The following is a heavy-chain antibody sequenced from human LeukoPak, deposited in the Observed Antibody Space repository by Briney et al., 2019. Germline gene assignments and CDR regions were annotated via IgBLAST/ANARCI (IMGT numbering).Heavy chain of an antibody. J-gene: IGHJ4*02. CDR2: ITADST. Sequence: GGSLRLSCAASGFTFSHYAMSWVRQAPGKGLEWVSTITADSTYYADSVKGRFTISRDNSKNTLYLQMNSLRAEDTAVYYCAKDYGDYGGFDYWGQGTLVTVSS. CDR1: GFTFSHYA. D-gene: IGHD4-17*01. CDR3: AKDYGDYGGFDY. V-gene: IGHV3-23*01.